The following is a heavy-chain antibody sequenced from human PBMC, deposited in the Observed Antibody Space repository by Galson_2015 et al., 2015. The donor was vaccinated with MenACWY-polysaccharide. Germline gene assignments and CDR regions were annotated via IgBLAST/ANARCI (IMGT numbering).Heavy chain of an antibody. J-gene: IGHJ4*02. CDR1: GFTFSSYG. CDR2: IRYDGSNK. D-gene: IGHD1-7*01. V-gene: IGHV3-30*02. Sequence: SLRLSCAASGFTFSSYGMHWVRQAPGKGLEWVAFIRYDGSNKYYADSVKGRFTISRDNSKNTLYLQMNSLRAEDTAVYYCARDFITGTTGLRYFDYWGQGTLVTVSS. CDR3: ARDFITGTTGLRYFDY.